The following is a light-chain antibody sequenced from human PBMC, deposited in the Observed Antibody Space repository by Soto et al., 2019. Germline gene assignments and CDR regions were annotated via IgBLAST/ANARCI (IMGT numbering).Light chain of an antibody. J-gene: IGLJ1*01. CDR3: QSYDSTLSARYV. CDR1: SSNIGAGYD. CDR2: ANI. V-gene: IGLV1-40*01. Sequence: QSVLTQPPSVSWAPGQRVTISCTGSSSNIGAGYDVHWYQQRPGAAPQLLISANINRPSGVPDRFSGSKSGTSASLAITGLQADDEGDYYCQSYDSTLSARYVFGTGTKVTVL.